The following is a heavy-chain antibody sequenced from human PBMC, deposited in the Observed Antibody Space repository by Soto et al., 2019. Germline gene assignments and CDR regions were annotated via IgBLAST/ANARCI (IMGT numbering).Heavy chain of an antibody. D-gene: IGHD6-13*01. CDR2: IYYSGST. J-gene: IGHJ3*02. V-gene: IGHV4-31*03. CDR3: ARDGGIAAAGQPRDNDAFDI. CDR1: GGSISSGGYY. Sequence: SETLSLTCTVSGGSISSGGYYWSWIRQHPGKGLEWIGYIYYSGSTYYKTSLKSRVTISVNTSRNQFSLKLSSVTAADTAVYYCARDGGIAAAGQPRDNDAFDIWGQGTMVTVSS.